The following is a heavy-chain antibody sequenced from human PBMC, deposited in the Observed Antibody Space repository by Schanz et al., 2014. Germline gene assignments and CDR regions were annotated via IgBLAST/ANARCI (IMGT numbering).Heavy chain of an antibody. D-gene: IGHD2-15*01. J-gene: IGHJ6*02. CDR3: ARGGRDCSGGGCHYPYNYYGMDD. V-gene: IGHV4-34*01. Sequence: VQLQQWGAGRLRPAETLSLTCAVYGGSVSGYFWTWIRQSPRKGLEWIGEINYSGSAHYNPSLTSRLTISMDASKSQLSLKMKSVSAADTAVYYCARGGRDCSGGGCHYPYNYYGMDDWGQGTTVTVSS. CDR1: GGSVSGYF. CDR2: INYSGSA.